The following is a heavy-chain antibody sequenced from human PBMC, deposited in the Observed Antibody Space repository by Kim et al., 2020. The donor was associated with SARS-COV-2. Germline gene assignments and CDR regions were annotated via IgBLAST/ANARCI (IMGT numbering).Heavy chain of an antibody. Sequence: GGSLRLSCAVSGLTFSTTDMHWVRQAPGKGLEWIAYISRSGSAIVYADSVKGRFTISRDEAKNSIFLQMNSLRDEDTAVYYCARGAFYRGGYYWGQGTLVTVSS. CDR2: ISRSGSAI. V-gene: IGHV3-48*02. CDR1: GLTFSTTD. D-gene: IGHD2-21*01. J-gene: IGHJ4*02. CDR3: ARGAFYRGGYY.